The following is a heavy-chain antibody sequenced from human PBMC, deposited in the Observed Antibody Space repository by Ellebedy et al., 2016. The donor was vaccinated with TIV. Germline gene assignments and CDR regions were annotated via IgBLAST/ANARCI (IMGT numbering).Heavy chain of an antibody. CDR1: EFIFSSYP. CDR3: ARDERPDAFDI. CDR2: ISYDGSSQ. D-gene: IGHD1-1*01. J-gene: IGHJ3*02. V-gene: IGHV3-30-3*01. Sequence: GESLKISCAASEFIFSSYPMHWVRQAPGKGLEWVALISYDGSSQYYADSVKGRFTISRDNSKKTLYLQMNSLRPEDTAVYYCARDERPDAFDIWGQGTMVTVSS.